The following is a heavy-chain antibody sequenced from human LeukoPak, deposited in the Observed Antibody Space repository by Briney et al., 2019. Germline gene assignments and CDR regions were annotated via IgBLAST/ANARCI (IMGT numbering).Heavy chain of an antibody. CDR3: ARAAYASSPDY. J-gene: IGHJ4*02. D-gene: IGHD6-13*01. CDR1: GFTFRTYW. V-gene: IGHV3-48*02. CDR2: ISPSSGDI. Sequence: GGSLRLSCAASGFTFRTYWMHWVRQAPGKGLVWVSYISPSSGDIYYADSVKGRFTISRDNGKNSLYLQVNSLRDEDTAVYYCARAAYASSPDYWGQGALVTVSS.